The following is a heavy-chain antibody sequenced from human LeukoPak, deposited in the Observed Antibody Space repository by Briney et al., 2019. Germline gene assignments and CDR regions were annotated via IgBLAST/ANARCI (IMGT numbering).Heavy chain of an antibody. Sequence: PSETLSLTRTVSVGSISSYYWSWIRQPPGKGLEWIGYIYYSGSTNYNPSLKSRVTILVDTSNNQFSLKLSSVTAADTAVYYCARGARFFGDWGQGTLVTVSS. V-gene: IGHV4-59*01. J-gene: IGHJ4*02. CDR3: ARGARFFGD. D-gene: IGHD2-15*01. CDR2: IYYSGST. CDR1: VGSISSYY.